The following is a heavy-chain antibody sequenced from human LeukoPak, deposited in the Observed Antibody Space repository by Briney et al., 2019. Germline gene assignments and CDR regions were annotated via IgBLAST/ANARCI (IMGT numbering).Heavy chain of an antibody. D-gene: IGHD1-26*01. CDR3: TRDWELGY. J-gene: IGHJ4*02. CDR2: IYPGDSNT. V-gene: IGHV5-51*01. CDR1: GYSFTNYW. Sequence: GESLKISYRASGYSFTNYWIGWVRQMPGEGLGWVGLIYPGDSNTRYSPSFQGQVTISADKSINTAYLQWSSLRTSDTAMYYCTRDWELGYWGQGTLVTVSS.